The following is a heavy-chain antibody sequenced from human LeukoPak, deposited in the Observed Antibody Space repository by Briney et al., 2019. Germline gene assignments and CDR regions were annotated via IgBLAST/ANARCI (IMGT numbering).Heavy chain of an antibody. D-gene: IGHD3-22*01. CDR2: IRNKASGERP. CDR1: GFTFGNHA. CDR3: TRVNYYESSTFYYGYFDY. Sequence: HPGRSLRLSCTASGFTFGNHAMSWVRQAPGKGLEWVGFIRNKASGERPDYAASVQDRFTITRDDSESIAYLQMNSLKTEDTGVYYCTRVNYYESSTFYYGYFDYWGQGTLVTVSS. J-gene: IGHJ4*02. V-gene: IGHV3-49*04.